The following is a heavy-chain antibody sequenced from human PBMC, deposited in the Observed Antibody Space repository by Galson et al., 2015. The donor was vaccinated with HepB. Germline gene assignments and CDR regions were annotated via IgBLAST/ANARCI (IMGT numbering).Heavy chain of an antibody. J-gene: IGHJ4*02. CDR1: GFTFSSYW. D-gene: IGHD6-19*01. Sequence: SLRLSCAASGFTFSSYWMSWVRQAPGKGLEWVANIKQDGSEKYYVDSVKGRFTISRDSAKNSLYLQMNSLRAEETAVYYCARDLRGSGWYVDYWGQGTLVTVSS. CDR3: ARDLRGSGWYVDY. V-gene: IGHV3-7*01. CDR2: IKQDGSEK.